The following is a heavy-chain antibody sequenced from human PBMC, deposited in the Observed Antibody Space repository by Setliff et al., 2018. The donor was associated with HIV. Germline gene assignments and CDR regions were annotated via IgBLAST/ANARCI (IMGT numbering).Heavy chain of an antibody. Sequence: SETLSLTCPVSGGSISSSSYYWGWIRQPPGKGLEWIGYVHNSGTAYSTPSLRSRVDISLDTSNSQFSLNLRAVTAADTAVYYCARGVYCGASCYQGTDHWGQGTLVTVSS. V-gene: IGHV4-31*03. CDR2: VHNSGTA. CDR3: ARGVYCGASCYQGTDH. J-gene: IGHJ5*02. CDR1: GGSISSSSYY. D-gene: IGHD2-21*01.